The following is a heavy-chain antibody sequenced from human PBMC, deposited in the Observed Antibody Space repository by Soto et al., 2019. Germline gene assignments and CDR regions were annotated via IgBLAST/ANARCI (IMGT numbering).Heavy chain of an antibody. CDR2: VNHRGST. CDR3: ARGWIVLIPAAIGYGMDV. Sequence: TCAVYGGTLSGYYWSWIRQPPGKGLEWIGEVNHRGSTNYNPSLKSRVTISVDTSKDQFSLKLSSVTAADTAVYYCARGWIVLIPAAIGYGMDVWGQGTTVTVSS. J-gene: IGHJ6*02. D-gene: IGHD2-2*02. V-gene: IGHV4-34*01. CDR1: GGTLSGYY.